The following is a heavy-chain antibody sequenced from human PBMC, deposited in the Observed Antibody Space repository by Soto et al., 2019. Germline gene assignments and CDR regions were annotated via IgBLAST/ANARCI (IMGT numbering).Heavy chain of an antibody. CDR1: GFTFSSYT. V-gene: IGHV3-21*01. CDR3: ARESALGFDP. J-gene: IGHJ5*02. D-gene: IGHD3-3*01. CDR2: ITSSSSYI. Sequence: RLSCAASGFTFSSYTLNWVRQAPGKGLEWVSSITSSSSYIYYADSVKGRFTISRDNAKNSLYLQMNSLSDEDTAVYYCARESALGFDPWGQGTLVTVSS.